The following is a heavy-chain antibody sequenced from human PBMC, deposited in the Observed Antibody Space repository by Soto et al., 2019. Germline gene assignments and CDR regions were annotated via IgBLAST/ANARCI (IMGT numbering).Heavy chain of an antibody. CDR2: ISYDETNE. D-gene: IGHD1-20*01. V-gene: IGHV3-30*18. Sequence: QVQLVESGGGLVQPGGSLRLTCVSSGFTFGSHGMHWVRQAPGKGLEWVAVISYDETNEYYVDSVKGRFTISRDNSKSTLYLQMNILRPEDTAVYKCAKDLITTISDYGMDVWGQGTTVTVSS. CDR3: AKDLITTISDYGMDV. J-gene: IGHJ6*01. CDR1: GFTFGSHG.